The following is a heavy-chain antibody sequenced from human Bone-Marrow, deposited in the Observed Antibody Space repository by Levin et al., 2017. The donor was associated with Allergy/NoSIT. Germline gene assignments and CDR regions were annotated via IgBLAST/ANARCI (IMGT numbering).Heavy chain of an antibody. CDR1: GFTFSNVG. CDR3: TTAGGGLGVS. D-gene: IGHD3-16*01. V-gene: IGHV3-15*01. J-gene: IGHJ5*02. CDR2: IKSKIDGGAT. Sequence: PGGSLRLSCAVSGFTFSNVGMSWVRQAPGKGLEWVGRIKSKIDGGATEYAAPVKGRVTISRDDSKNTLYLQMNSLKIEDTAVYYCTTAGGGLGVSWGQGTLVTVAS.